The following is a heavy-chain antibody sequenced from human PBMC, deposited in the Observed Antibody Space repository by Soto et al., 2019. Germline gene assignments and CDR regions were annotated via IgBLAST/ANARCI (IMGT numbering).Heavy chain of an antibody. CDR2: ISASGGSA. D-gene: IGHD6-13*01. CDR3: AKDRSWGFFDL. CDR1: GFTFSTYA. J-gene: IGHJ2*01. V-gene: IGHV3-23*01. Sequence: EVQLLESGGGLVQPGGSLRLSCAASGFTFSTYAMDWFRQAPGKGLEWVSAISASGGSAYHADSVKGRFTISRDNSKNTLYLQMNSLRAEDTAIYYCAKDRSWGFFDLWGRGTLVAVSS.